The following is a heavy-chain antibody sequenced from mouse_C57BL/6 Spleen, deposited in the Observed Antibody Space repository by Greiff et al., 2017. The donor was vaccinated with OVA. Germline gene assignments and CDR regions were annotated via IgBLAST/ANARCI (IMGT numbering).Heavy chain of an antibody. V-gene: IGHV1-52*01. D-gene: IGHD2-3*01. J-gene: IGHJ2*01. CDR1: GYTFTSYW. Sequence: QVQLQQPGADLVRPGSSVKLSCKASGYTFTSYWMHWVKQRPIQGLEWIGNIDPSDSETHYNQKFKDKATLTVDKSSSTAYMQLSSLTSEDSAVYYCAREGDDGYYVDYWGQGTTLTVSS. CDR3: AREGDDGYYVDY. CDR2: IDPSDSET.